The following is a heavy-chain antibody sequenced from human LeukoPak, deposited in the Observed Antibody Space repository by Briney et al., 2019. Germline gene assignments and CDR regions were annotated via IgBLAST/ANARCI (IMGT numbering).Heavy chain of an antibody. Sequence: GGSLRLSCAASGFTFSSYEMNWVRQAPGKGLEWVSYISSSGSTIYYADSVKGRFTISRDNAKNSLYLQMNNLRAEDTAVYYCARDYDYVWGSYRDYWGQGTLVTVSS. J-gene: IGHJ4*02. V-gene: IGHV3-48*03. CDR1: GFTFSSYE. CDR3: ARDYDYVWGSYRDY. CDR2: ISSSGSTI. D-gene: IGHD3-16*01.